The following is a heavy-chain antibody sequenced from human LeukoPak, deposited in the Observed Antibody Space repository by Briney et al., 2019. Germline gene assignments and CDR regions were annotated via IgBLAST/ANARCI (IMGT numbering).Heavy chain of an antibody. D-gene: IGHD1-26*01. CDR2: IKQDGSEK. CDR3: ARYSGNYRAFDI. CDR1: GFTFSSYW. Sequence: GGSLRLSCAASGFTFSSYWMSWVRQAPGKGLEWLANIKQDGSEKYYVDSVRGRFTISRDNPKNSLYLQMNSLRAEDTAVYYCARYSGNYRAFDIWGQGTMVTVSS. J-gene: IGHJ3*02. V-gene: IGHV3-7*05.